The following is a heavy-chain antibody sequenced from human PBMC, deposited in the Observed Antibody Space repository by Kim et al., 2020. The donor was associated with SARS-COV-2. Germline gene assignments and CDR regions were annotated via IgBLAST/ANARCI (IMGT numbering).Heavy chain of an antibody. D-gene: IGHD1-1*01. CDR1: GFTFSSYA. CDR3: AKVSEAFRVPGHLDY. Sequence: GGSLRLSCAASGFTFSSYAMSWVRQAPGKGLEWVSAISGSGGSTYYADSVKGRFTISRDNSKNTLYLQMNSLRAEDTAVYYCAKVSEAFRVPGHLDYWGQGTLVTVSS. CDR2: ISGSGGST. V-gene: IGHV3-23*01. J-gene: IGHJ4*02.